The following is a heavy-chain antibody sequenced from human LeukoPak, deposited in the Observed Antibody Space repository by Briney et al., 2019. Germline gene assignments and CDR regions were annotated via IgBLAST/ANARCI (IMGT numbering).Heavy chain of an antibody. V-gene: IGHV3-30*02. J-gene: IGHJ4*02. CDR1: GFSFSYYG. D-gene: IGHD4-23*01. Sequence: PGGSLRLSCAASGFSFSYYGMHWVRQAPGKGLEWVAFIRYDESNRFYADSVKGRFTISRDSSKKQLYLQMNSLRAEDTAVYYCPKSDAGNPDYWGQGTLVTVSS. CDR3: PKSDAGNPDY. CDR2: IRYDESNR.